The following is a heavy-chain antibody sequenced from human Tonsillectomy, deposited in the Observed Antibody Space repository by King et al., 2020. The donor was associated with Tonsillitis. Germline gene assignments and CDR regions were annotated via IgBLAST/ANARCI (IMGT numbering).Heavy chain of an antibody. CDR1: GFTFSSFW. CDR2: IKQDESEK. CDR3: ARVLAAAGRFYFDY. J-gene: IGHJ4*02. D-gene: IGHD6-13*01. V-gene: IGHV3-7*01. Sequence: VQLVESGGGLVQPGGSLRLSCAASGFTFSSFWMTWVRQAPGKGLEWVANIKQDESEKYYVDSVKGRFTISRDNAKNSLFLQMNSLRAEDTAVYYCARVLAAAGRFYFDYWGQGTLVTVSS.